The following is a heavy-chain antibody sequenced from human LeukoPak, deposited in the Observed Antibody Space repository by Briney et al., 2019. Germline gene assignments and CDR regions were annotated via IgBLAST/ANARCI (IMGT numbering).Heavy chain of an antibody. CDR2: INSDGSSP. D-gene: IGHD3-10*01. Sequence: GGSLRLSCAASGFTFSSYWMHWVRQAPGKGLVWVSRINSDGSSPMYADSVKGRFTISRDNAKNTLYLQMNSLRAEDTAVYYCARDSLWFGELLGSFDYWGQGTLVTVSS. V-gene: IGHV3-74*03. CDR1: GFTFSSYW. CDR3: ARDSLWFGELLGSFDY. J-gene: IGHJ4*02.